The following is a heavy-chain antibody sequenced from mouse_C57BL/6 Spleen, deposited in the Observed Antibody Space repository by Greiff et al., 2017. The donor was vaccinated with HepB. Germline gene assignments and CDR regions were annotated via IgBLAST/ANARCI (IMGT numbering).Heavy chain of an antibody. CDR2: ISSGGSYT. Sequence: EVKLVESGGDLVKPGGSLKLSCAASGFTFGSYGMSWVRQTPDKRLEWVATISSGGSYTYYPDSVKGRFTISRDNAKNTLYLQMSSLKSEDTAMYYCARLDGDYAMDYWGQGTSVTVSS. CDR1: GFTFGSYG. J-gene: IGHJ4*01. D-gene: IGHD1-2*01. V-gene: IGHV5-6*01. CDR3: ARLDGDYAMDY.